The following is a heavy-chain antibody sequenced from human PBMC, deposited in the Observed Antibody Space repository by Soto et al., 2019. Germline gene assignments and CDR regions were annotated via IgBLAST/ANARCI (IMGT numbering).Heavy chain of an antibody. V-gene: IGHV3-30*18. CDR2: ISYDGSNK. Sequence: GGSLRLSCAASGFTFSSYGMHWVRQAPGKGLEWVAVISYDGSNKYYADSVKGRFTISRDNSKNTLYLQMNSLRAEDTAVYYCAKEAVGVVVVVAATRQYFQHWGQGTLVTVSS. CDR3: AKEAVGVVVVVAATRQYFQH. J-gene: IGHJ1*01. D-gene: IGHD2-15*01. CDR1: GFTFSSYG.